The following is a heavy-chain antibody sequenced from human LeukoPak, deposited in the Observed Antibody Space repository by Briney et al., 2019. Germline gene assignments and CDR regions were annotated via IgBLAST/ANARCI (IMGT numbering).Heavy chain of an antibody. CDR3: ARGNYYGMDV. V-gene: IGHV3-74*01. CDR2: IRGDGGDT. J-gene: IGHJ6*02. D-gene: IGHD2/OR15-2a*01. Sequence: GGSLRLSCTVSGFTFSNYWMHWVRQAPGKGLVWVSRIRGDGGDTNYADSVKGRFTVSRDNAKNTLYLQMNSLRAEDTAVYYCARGNYYGMDVWGQGTTVTVSS. CDR1: GFTFSNYW.